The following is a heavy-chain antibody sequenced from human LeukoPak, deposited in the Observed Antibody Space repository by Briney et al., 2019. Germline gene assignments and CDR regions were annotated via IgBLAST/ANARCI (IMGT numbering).Heavy chain of an antibody. J-gene: IGHJ4*02. CDR2: LRGSDDST. CDR3: VKVMRLTEVTAGYFDY. CDR1: GFTFSSYA. D-gene: IGHD2-21*02. Sequence: GGSLRLSCAASGFTFSSYAISWVRQAPGKGLEWVSALRGSDDSTFYADSVKGRFTISRDSSKNTVFLQMNSLRAEDTAVYYCVKVMRLTEVTAGYFDYWGQGTLVSVSS. V-gene: IGHV3-23*01.